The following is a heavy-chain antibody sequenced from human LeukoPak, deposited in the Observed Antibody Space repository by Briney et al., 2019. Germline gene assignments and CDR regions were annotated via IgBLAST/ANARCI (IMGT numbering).Heavy chain of an antibody. CDR2: ISSSSSTI. D-gene: IGHD1-1*01. CDR3: ARDSGTPYYYMDV. Sequence: GGSLRLSCAASGFTFSSYSMNWVRQAPGKGLEWVSYISSSSSTIYYADSVKGRFTISRDNAKNSLYLQMNSLRAEDTAVYYCARDSGTPYYYMDVWGKGTTVTVSS. CDR1: GFTFSSYS. V-gene: IGHV3-48*04. J-gene: IGHJ6*03.